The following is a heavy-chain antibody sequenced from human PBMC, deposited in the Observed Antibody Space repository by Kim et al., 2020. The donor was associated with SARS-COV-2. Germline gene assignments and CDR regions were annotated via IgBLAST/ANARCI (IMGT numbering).Heavy chain of an antibody. CDR1: AFTFKTYA. D-gene: IGHD3-10*02. Sequence: GGSLRLSCVASAFTFKTYAISWVRQAPGKGLEWVSSIYSDSSGTFYADSVKGRFTISRDNSKSTLYLQMNSLTADDTALYYCARAGLDGHFYVGYFDYWGRGTLVTVSS. V-gene: IGHV3-23*03. CDR3: ARAGLDGHFYVGYFDY. J-gene: IGHJ4*02. CDR2: IYSDSSGT.